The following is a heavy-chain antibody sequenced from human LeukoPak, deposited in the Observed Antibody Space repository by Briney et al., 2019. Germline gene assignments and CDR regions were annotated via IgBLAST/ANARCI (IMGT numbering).Heavy chain of an antibody. CDR1: GFIFSGYA. V-gene: IGHV3-64D*06. CDR3: VKATGTTQGYYFDY. Sequence: GVSLRLSCSASGFIFSGYAMHWVRQAPGKGLESVSAISSNGGSTLYADSVKDRFTISRDNSKNTLYLQMSSLRAEDTAVCYCVKATGTTQGYYFDYWGQGTLVTVSS. CDR2: ISSNGGST. J-gene: IGHJ4*02. D-gene: IGHD1-1*01.